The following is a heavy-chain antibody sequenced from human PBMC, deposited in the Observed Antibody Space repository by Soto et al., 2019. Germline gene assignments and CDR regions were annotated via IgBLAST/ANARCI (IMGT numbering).Heavy chain of an antibody. V-gene: IGHV4-59*01. CDR2: IYYSVST. CDR3: TRGASMAGRFDY. Sequence: SETLSLTCTVSGGSFSYFYWGWIRQSPGKVLAWVGYIYYSVSTNYNPSLRSRVTISLDTTKNQLSLKLTPLTAAGTTVYYCTRGASMAGRFDYWGQGALVTVSS. J-gene: IGHJ4*02. CDR1: GGSFSYFY. D-gene: IGHD6-19*01.